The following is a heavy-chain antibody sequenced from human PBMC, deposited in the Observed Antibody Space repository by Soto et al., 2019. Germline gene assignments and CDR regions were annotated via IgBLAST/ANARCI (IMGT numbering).Heavy chain of an antibody. CDR1: GDTFINYA. Sequence: SVKVSCKASGDTFINYAISWVRQAPGQGLEWMGGIVPIFGTTSYAQKFQGRVTITADESTRTAYMELSSLRSEDTAVYFCASDIIPAAPSYQYYAMDAWGQGTPVTVSS. J-gene: IGHJ6*02. D-gene: IGHD2-2*01. CDR3: ASDIIPAAPSYQYYAMDA. CDR2: IVPIFGTT. V-gene: IGHV1-69*13.